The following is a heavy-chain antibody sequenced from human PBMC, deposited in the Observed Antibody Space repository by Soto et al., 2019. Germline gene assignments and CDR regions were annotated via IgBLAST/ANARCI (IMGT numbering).Heavy chain of an antibody. V-gene: IGHV1-69*02. D-gene: IGHD3-10*01. J-gene: IGHJ6*02. CDR1: GGTFSSYT. CDR3: ARSNDYGSGKEGMDV. Sequence: ASVKVSCKASGGTFSSYTISWVRQAPGQGLEWMGRIIPILGIANYAQKFQGRVTITADKSTSTAYMELSSLRSEDTAVYYCARSNDYGSGKEGMDVWGQGTTVTVSS. CDR2: IIPILGIA.